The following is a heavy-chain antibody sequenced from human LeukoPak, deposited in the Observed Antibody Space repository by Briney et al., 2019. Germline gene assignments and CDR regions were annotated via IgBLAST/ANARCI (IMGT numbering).Heavy chain of an antibody. Sequence: GESLKISCKGSGYSFTSYWIGWVRQMPGKGLEWMGIIYPGDSDTRYSPSFQGQVTISADKSISTAYLQWSSLKASDTAMYYCARLRSYYDSSGYYWDYWGQGTLVTVSS. CDR1: GYSFTSYW. CDR3: ARLRSYYDSSGYYWDY. D-gene: IGHD3-22*01. CDR2: IYPGDSDT. V-gene: IGHV5-51*01. J-gene: IGHJ4*02.